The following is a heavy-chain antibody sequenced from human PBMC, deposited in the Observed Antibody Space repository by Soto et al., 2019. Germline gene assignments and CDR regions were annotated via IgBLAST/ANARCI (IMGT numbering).Heavy chain of an antibody. V-gene: IGHV4-61*05. Sequence: LGAPSLPRTVSGGSLRSGCYYWGWVRHPPGKGLEWIGYIYYSGSTNYNPSLKSRVTISVDKSKNQFSLHLTSVTAADTAVYYCARLQFGEGFDYWGQGALVTVSS. CDR2: IYYSGST. D-gene: IGHD3-10*01. J-gene: IGHJ4*02. CDR3: ARLQFGEGFDY. CDR1: GGSLRSGCYY.